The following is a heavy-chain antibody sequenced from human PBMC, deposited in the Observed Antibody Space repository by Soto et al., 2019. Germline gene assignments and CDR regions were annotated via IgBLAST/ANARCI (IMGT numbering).Heavy chain of an antibody. CDR2: IDPSDSYT. CDR1: GYSFTSYW. CDR3: ARQGESIAARGPYYYGMDV. V-gene: IGHV5-10-1*03. D-gene: IGHD6-6*01. J-gene: IGHJ6*02. Sequence: EVQLVQSGAEVKKPGESLRISCKGSGYSFTSYWISWVRQMPGKGLEWMGRIDPSDSYTDYSPSFQGHVTISADKSISTAYLQWSSLKASDTAMYYCARQGESIAARGPYYYGMDVWGQGTTVTVSS.